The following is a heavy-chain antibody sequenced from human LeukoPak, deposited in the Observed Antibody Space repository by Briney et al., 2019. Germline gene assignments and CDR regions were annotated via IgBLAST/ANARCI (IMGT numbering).Heavy chain of an antibody. J-gene: IGHJ4*02. D-gene: IGHD3-16*01. CDR3: ANSVTFGGALRGD. Sequence: PGGSLRLSCAASGFTFDDYAMHWVRQAPGKGLEWVSGISWNSGSIGYADSVKGRFTISRDNAKNSLYLQMNSLRAEDTAVYYCANSVTFGGALRGDWGQGTLVTVSS. V-gene: IGHV3-9*01. CDR1: GFTFDDYA. CDR2: ISWNSGSI.